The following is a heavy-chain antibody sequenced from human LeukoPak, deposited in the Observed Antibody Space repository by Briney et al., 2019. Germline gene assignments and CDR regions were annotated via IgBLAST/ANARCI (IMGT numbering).Heavy chain of an antibody. CDR1: GFTFSSYA. CDR3: AKAGIGVVGYCDY. CDR2: IRGSGGGT. V-gene: IGHV3-23*01. D-gene: IGHD6-19*01. J-gene: IGHJ4*02. Sequence: GGSLRLSCAASGFTFSSYAMSWVRQAPGKGLEWVSTIRGSGGGTYHADSVKGRFTISRDNSKNTLYLQMNSLRDEDTALYYCAKAGIGVVGYCDYWGQGTLVTVSS.